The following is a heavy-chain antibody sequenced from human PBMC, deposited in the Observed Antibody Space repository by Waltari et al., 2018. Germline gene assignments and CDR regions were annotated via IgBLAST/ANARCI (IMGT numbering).Heavy chain of an antibody. J-gene: IGHJ4*02. CDR1: GRSSSTY. Sequence: QVQLQQWGAGLLKPSETLALTCALYGRSSSTYWSWIRQSPGKGLEWVGEVKNSRSINYNPSLKSRVTISIDASKNQISLKLTSVTAADTAVYYCASNGFYCIDYWGQGTLVTVSS. V-gene: IGHV4-34*01. D-gene: IGHD2-15*01. CDR2: VKNSRSI. CDR3: ASNGFYCIDY.